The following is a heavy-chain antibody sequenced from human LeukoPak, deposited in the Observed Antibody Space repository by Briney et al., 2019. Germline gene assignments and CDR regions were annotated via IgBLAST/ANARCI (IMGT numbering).Heavy chain of an antibody. Sequence: GGSLRLSCAASGFTFDDYAMHWVRQAPGKGLEWVSGISWNSGSIGYADSVKGRFTISRDNAKNSLYLQMNSLRAEDTALYYCAKESPYGDNRLYYFDYWGQGTLVTVSS. D-gene: IGHD4-17*01. V-gene: IGHV3-9*01. CDR3: AKESPYGDNRLYYFDY. J-gene: IGHJ4*02. CDR1: GFTFDDYA. CDR2: ISWNSGSI.